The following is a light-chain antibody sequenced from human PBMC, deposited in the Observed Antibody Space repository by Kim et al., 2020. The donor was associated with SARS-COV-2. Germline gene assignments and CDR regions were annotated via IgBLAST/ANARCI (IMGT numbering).Light chain of an antibody. J-gene: IGKJ1*01. Sequence: AFIGDRVTITCRASQDIANSLAWYQQKPGQVPQVLIYAAATLQSGVPSRFSGSGSGTEFTLTIGSLQTEDVATYYCQKYNSAPWTFGPGTKVDIK. CDR3: QKYNSAPWT. V-gene: IGKV1-27*01. CDR1: QDIANS. CDR2: AAA.